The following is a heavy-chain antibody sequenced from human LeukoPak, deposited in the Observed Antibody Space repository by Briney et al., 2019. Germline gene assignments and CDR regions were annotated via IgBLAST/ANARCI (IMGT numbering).Heavy chain of an antibody. V-gene: IGHV3-43*02. CDR3: ARDRDYYDSSGPFDY. CDR1: GFTFDDYA. J-gene: IGHJ4*02. Sequence: GGSLRLSCAASGFTFDDYAMHWVRQAPGKGLEWVSLISGDGTRTYYADSVKGRFTISRDNSKNSLYLQMNSLRTEDTAVYYCARDRDYYDSSGPFDYWGQGTLVTVSS. CDR2: ISGDGTRT. D-gene: IGHD3-22*01.